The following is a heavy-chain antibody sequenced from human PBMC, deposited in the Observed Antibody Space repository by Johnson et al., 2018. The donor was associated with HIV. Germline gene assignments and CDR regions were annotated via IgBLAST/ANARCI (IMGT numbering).Heavy chain of an antibody. J-gene: IGHJ3*02. CDR3: ARDALRSWYYDSSDAFDI. CDR1: GFTFSNAW. Sequence: AASGFTFSNAWMSWVRQAPGKGLEWVGRIKSKNDGGTIDYATPVKGRFTISRDDSKNTLYLQMNSLRAEDTAVYYCARDALRSWYYDSSDAFDIWGQGTMVTVSS. V-gene: IGHV3-15*01. CDR2: IKSKNDGGTI. D-gene: IGHD3-22*01.